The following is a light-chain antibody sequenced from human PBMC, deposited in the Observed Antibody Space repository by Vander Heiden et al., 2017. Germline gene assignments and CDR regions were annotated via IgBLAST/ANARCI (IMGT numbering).Light chain of an antibody. CDR1: SSDVGAYSH. CDR3: SSYAVNYKG. CDR2: EVN. J-gene: IGLJ1*01. Sequence: QSALTQPPSASGSPGQSVTISCTGNSSDVGAYSHVSCYQQRPGNAPKRMIYEVNKRPSGVPDRFSGSKSGTTASLTVSGLQAEDEADYYCSSYAVNYKGFGTGTKVT. V-gene: IGLV2-8*01.